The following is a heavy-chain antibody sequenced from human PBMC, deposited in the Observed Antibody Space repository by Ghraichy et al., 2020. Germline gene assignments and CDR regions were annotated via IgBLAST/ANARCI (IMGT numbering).Heavy chain of an antibody. J-gene: IGHJ5*02. CDR3: ARGRHSYSRRPADHGDYVGWFDP. D-gene: IGHD4-17*01. V-gene: IGHV3-23*01. CDR1: GFTFSNYA. Sequence: GESLNISCAASGFTFSNYAMSWFRQAPGKGLEWVSAIRGSGVKTYYAESVKGRFTVSRDNSRDSLYLQMNSLRAEDTAVYYCARGRHSYSRRPADHGDYVGWFDPWGQGTLVIVSS. CDR2: IRGSGVKT.